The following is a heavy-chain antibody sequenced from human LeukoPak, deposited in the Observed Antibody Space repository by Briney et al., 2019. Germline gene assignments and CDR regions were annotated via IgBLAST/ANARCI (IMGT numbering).Heavy chain of an antibody. D-gene: IGHD6-6*01. Sequence: GGSLRLSCAASGFTFSRYGMHWVRQAPGKGPEWVAFIRTDGNNKYYGDSVKGRFTISRDTSKDTVYLQLNSLKIEDTAVYYCAKDSSTGQDYWGQGTLVTVSS. J-gene: IGHJ4*02. CDR2: IRTDGNNK. CDR3: AKDSSTGQDY. V-gene: IGHV3-30*02. CDR1: GFTFSRYG.